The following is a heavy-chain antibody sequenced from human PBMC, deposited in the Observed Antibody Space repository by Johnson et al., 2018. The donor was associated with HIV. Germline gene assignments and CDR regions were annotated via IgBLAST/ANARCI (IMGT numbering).Heavy chain of an antibody. J-gene: IGHJ3*02. CDR1: GFTFDDYA. CDR3: AKAMGGWLLAHAFDI. Sequence: QLVESGGGLVQPGRSLRLSCAASGFTFDDYAMHWVRQAPGKGLEWVSLITWDGGSTYYANSVKGRFTISRDNSKNTLYLQMNSLRAEDTAVYYCAKAMGGWLLAHAFDIWGQGTMVTISS. V-gene: IGHV3-43D*03. D-gene: IGHD3-22*01. CDR2: ITWDGGST.